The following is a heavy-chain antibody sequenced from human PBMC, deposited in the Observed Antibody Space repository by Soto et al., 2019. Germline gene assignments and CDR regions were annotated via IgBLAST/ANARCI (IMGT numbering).Heavy chain of an antibody. D-gene: IGHD6-19*01. J-gene: IGHJ6*02. CDR3: ARSKWRSSGANYYYYGMDV. V-gene: IGHV4-34*01. CDR1: GGSFSGYY. CDR2: INHSGST. Sequence: PSETLSLTCAVYGGSFSGYYWSWIRQPPGKGLEWIGEINHSGSTNYNPSLKSRVTISVDTSKNQFSLKLSSVTAADTAVYYCARSKWRSSGANYYYYGMDVWGQGTTVTVSS.